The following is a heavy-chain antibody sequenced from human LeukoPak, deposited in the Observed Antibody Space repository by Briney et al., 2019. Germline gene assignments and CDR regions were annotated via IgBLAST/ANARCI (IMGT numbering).Heavy chain of an antibody. CDR2: TYYRSKWYN. Sequence: SQTLSLTCAISGDSVSSNSAAWNWIRQPPSRGLEWLGRTYYRSKWYNDYAVSVKSRITINPDTSKNQFSLQLNSVTPEDTAVYYCARGRWELLGDAFDIWGQGTMVTVSS. CDR1: GDSVSSNSAA. J-gene: IGHJ3*02. CDR3: ARGRWELLGDAFDI. V-gene: IGHV6-1*01. D-gene: IGHD1-26*01.